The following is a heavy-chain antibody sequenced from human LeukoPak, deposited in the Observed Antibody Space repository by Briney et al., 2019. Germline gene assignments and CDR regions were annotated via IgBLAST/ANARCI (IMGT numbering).Heavy chain of an antibody. Sequence: ASVKVSCKASGDTFTSYSISWVRQAPGQGLEWMGWISAYNGDTNYAQKFQGRVTMTTDSSTGTAYIELSSLRSEDTAVYYCARDSYCSSTSSPSRLVLAQCFDYWGQGTLVTVSS. CDR1: GDTFTSYS. V-gene: IGHV1-18*01. D-gene: IGHD2-2*01. J-gene: IGHJ4*02. CDR3: ARDSYCSSTSSPSRLVLAQCFDY. CDR2: ISAYNGDT.